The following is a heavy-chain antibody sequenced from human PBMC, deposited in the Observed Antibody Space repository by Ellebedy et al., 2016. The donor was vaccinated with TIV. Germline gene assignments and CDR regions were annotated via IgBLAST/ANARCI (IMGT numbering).Heavy chain of an antibody. D-gene: IGHD2-2*01. J-gene: IGHJ6*02. CDR2: IIPIFGTA. CDR3: ARDWVVPAATGSYYYYGMDV. Sequence: SVKVSCXASGGTFSSYAISWVRQAPGQGLEWMGGIIPIFGTANYAQKFQVRVTITADESTSTAYMELSSLRSEDTAVYYCARDWVVPAATGSYYYYGMDVWGQGTTVTVSS. CDR1: GGTFSSYA. V-gene: IGHV1-69*13.